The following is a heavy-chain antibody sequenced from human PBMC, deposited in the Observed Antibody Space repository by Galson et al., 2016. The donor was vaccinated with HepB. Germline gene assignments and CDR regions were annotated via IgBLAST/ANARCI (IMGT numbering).Heavy chain of an antibody. CDR3: ARDSRATFGEPNWFDP. V-gene: IGHV3-43*01. D-gene: IGHD3-3*01. Sequence: SLRLSCAASGFTFDDYTMHWVRQAPGKGLDWVSLISWDGGSTYYADSVKGRFTISRDNAKNSLYLQMNSLRVEDTAVYYCARDSRATFGEPNWFDPWGQGTLVIVSS. CDR2: ISWDGGST. J-gene: IGHJ5*01. CDR1: GFTFDDYT.